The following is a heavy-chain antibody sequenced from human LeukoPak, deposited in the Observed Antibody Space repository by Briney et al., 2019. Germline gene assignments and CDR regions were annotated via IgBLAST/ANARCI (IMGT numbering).Heavy chain of an antibody. Sequence: QPGGSLRLSCAASGFTFSSYAMSWVRRAPGKGLEWVSAISGSGGSTYYADSVKGRFTISRDNSKNTLYLQMNSLRAEDTAVYYCAKGDFWSGYYPMHFDYWGQGTLVTVSS. CDR3: AKGDFWSGYYPMHFDY. CDR2: ISGSGGST. V-gene: IGHV3-23*01. J-gene: IGHJ4*02. D-gene: IGHD3-3*01. CDR1: GFTFSSYA.